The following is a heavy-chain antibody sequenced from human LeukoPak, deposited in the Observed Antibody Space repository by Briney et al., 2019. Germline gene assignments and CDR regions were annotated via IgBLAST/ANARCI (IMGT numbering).Heavy chain of an antibody. Sequence: PSETLSLTCDVSGASIKSLYWSWVRQPPGRGLEWIAYVYDSGTTKYNPSLMSRVAISADMSKNRFSLKLTSVTVADTAVYYCVGGGTFDPYIFDMWGQGAMVTVSS. J-gene: IGHJ3*02. CDR2: VYDSGTT. D-gene: IGHD1-26*01. V-gene: IGHV4-59*11. CDR1: GASIKSLY. CDR3: VGGGTFDPYIFDM.